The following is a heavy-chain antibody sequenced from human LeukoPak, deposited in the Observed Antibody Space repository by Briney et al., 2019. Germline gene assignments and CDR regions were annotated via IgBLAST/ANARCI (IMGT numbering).Heavy chain of an antibody. CDR1: GGSITSTNY. Sequence: SGTLSLTCGVSGGSITSTNYWTWVRQPPGKGLEWIGEVNLQGSTNYNPSLMGRVAISVDMSENHLSLQLTSVTAADTAVYYCAREGGPYRPLDYSGQGTLVTVSS. CDR3: AREGGPYRPLDY. V-gene: IGHV4-4*02. J-gene: IGHJ4*02. CDR2: VNLQGST.